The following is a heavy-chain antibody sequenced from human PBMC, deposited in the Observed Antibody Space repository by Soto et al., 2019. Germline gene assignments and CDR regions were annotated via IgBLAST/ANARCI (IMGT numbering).Heavy chain of an antibody. Sequence: QVQLVQSGAEEKKPGASVKVSCKASGYTFTTYPMNWLRQAPGQRPEWMGWINVGNGGTKYAQKFQGRCSITRDTSARTPYRPQGRLRSADTAVYYCATGRGGYRSGGSCSEAWFSRWGQGTVVSVTS. J-gene: IGHJ5*02. V-gene: IGHV1-3*05. CDR2: INVGNGGT. CDR1: GYTFTTYP. CDR3: ATGRGGYRSGGSCSEAWFSR. D-gene: IGHD2-15*01.